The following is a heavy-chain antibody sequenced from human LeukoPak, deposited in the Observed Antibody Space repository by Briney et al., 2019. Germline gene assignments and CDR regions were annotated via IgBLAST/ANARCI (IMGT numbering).Heavy chain of an antibody. Sequence: ASVKVSCKASGYTFTSYYMHWVRQAPGQGLEWMGIINPSGGSTNYAQKFQGRVTMTRDTSTSTDYMELSSLRSEDTAIYYCARDSLRWAFDYWGQGTLVTVSS. J-gene: IGHJ4*02. CDR1: GYTFTSYY. V-gene: IGHV1-46*01. CDR2: INPSGGST. D-gene: IGHD4-23*01. CDR3: ARDSLRWAFDY.